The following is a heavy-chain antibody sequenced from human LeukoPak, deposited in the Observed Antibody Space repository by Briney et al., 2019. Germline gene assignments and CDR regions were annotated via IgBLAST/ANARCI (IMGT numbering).Heavy chain of an antibody. CDR2: ISSSSSYI. J-gene: IGHJ3*02. CDR1: GFTFSSYS. Sequence: GGSLRLSCAASGFTFSSYSMNWVRQAPGKGLEWVSSISSSSSYIYYADSVKGRFTISRDNAKNSLYLQMNSLRAEDTAVYYCARDHPLIAAAGIRAFDIWGQGTMVTVSS. CDR3: ARDHPLIAAAGIRAFDI. D-gene: IGHD6-13*01. V-gene: IGHV3-21*01.